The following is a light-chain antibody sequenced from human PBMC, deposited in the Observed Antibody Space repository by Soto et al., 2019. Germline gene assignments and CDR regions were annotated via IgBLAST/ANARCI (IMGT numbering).Light chain of an antibody. Sequence: DIQMTQSPSALSASVGDRVTITCRASQSISSYLDWYQQKPGKAPKLLIYAASSLKTGVPSRFSGSGSGTDFTLTISNLQPEDFATYYCQQSYSTPPTFGQGTKVEIK. CDR2: AAS. CDR1: QSISSY. V-gene: IGKV1-39*01. J-gene: IGKJ1*01. CDR3: QQSYSTPPT.